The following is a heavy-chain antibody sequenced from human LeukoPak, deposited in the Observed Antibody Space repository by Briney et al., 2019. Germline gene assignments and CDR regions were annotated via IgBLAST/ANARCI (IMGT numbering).Heavy chain of an antibody. CDR1: GGSISSGSYY. Sequence: SETLSLTCTVSGGSISSGSYYWSWIRQPAGKGLEWIGRIYSSGSTNYNPSLKRRVTISVDTSKNQFSLKLSSVTAADTAVYYCARELDTAMVTYYFDYWGQGTLVTVSS. V-gene: IGHV4-61*02. D-gene: IGHD5-18*01. J-gene: IGHJ4*02. CDR2: IYSSGST. CDR3: ARELDTAMVTYYFDY.